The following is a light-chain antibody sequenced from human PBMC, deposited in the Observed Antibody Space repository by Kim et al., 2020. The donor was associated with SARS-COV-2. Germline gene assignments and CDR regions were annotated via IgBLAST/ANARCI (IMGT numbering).Light chain of an antibody. V-gene: IGLV1-40*01. J-gene: IGLJ2*01. CDR1: NIGPADG. CDR2: GDI. Sequence: GAPGQAVTIACTGSNIGPADGVHWYQQVPGSAPKLLIYGDIHRPSGVPDRFSGSKSGTSASLAITGLQGEDEADYFCQTYDSGHVVFGGGTQLTVL. CDR3: QTYDSGHVV.